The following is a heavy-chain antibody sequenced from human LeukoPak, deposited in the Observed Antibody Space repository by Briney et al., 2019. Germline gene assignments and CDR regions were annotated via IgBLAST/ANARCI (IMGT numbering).Heavy chain of an antibody. CDR3: ARRGSAAAGTGFDP. J-gene: IGHJ5*02. V-gene: IGHV4-59*08. CDR2: ISDIGSI. D-gene: IGHD6-13*01. Sequence: SETLSLTCAVYGGSFSGYYWSWIRQPPGKGLEWIAYISDIGSINYNPSLKSRVTISLDTSKNQFSLKLSSVTAADTAVYYCARRGSAAAGTGFDPWGQGTLVTVSS. CDR1: GGSFSGYY.